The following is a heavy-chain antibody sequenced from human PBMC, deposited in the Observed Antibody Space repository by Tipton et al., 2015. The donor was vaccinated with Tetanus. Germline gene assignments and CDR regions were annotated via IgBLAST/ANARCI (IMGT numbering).Heavy chain of an antibody. CDR2: IYPGDSDT. Sequence: VQLVQSGAEAKKPGESLKISCKGSGYSSTSYWIGLVRQMPGKRLEWMGIIYPGDSDTRYSPSFQGQVTISADKSISTAYLQWSSLKASDTAMYYCARQRMATIEYFDYWGQGTLVTVSS. J-gene: IGHJ4*02. D-gene: IGHD5-24*01. CDR1: GYSSTSYW. CDR3: ARQRMATIEYFDY. V-gene: IGHV5-51*01.